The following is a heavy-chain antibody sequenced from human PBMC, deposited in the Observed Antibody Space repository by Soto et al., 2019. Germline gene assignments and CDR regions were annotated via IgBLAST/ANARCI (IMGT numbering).Heavy chain of an antibody. V-gene: IGHV1-69*01. Sequence: QVQLVQSGAEVKKPGSSVKVSCTASGGTFSSYAISWVRQAPGQGLEWMGGIIPIFGTANYAQKFQGRVTITADESTSTAYMELSSLRSEDTAVYYCARDRGWNDVLGIYYYYGMDVWGQGTTVTVSS. CDR1: GGTFSSYA. J-gene: IGHJ6*02. CDR2: IIPIFGTA. CDR3: ARDRGWNDVLGIYYYYGMDV. D-gene: IGHD1-1*01.